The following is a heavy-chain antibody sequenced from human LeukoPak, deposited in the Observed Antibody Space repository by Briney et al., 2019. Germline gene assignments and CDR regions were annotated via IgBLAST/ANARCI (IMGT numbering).Heavy chain of an antibody. CDR3: ARDYYYDSSGYYGRRGFDY. J-gene: IGHJ4*02. CDR1: GFTFSSCS. V-gene: IGHV3-21*05. CDR2: ISSSSSYK. D-gene: IGHD3-22*01. Sequence: PGGSLRLSCAASGFTFSSCSMNWVRQAPGKGLERVSFISSSSSYKYYAGSVKGRLTISRDNAKNSLYLQMNSLRAEDTAVYYCARDYYYDSSGYYGRRGFDYWGQGTLVTVSS.